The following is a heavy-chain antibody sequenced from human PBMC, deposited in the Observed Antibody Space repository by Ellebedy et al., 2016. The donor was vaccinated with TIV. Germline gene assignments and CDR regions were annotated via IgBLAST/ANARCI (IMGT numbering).Heavy chain of an antibody. V-gene: IGHV1-69*13. D-gene: IGHD3-10*01. CDR3: ARAFYLGGEGGYYGMDV. J-gene: IGHJ6*02. CDR1: GGTFSSYA. CDR2: IIPIFGTA. Sequence: SVKVSCXASGGTFSSYAISWVRQAPGQGLEWMGGIIPIFGTANYAQKFQGRVTITADESTSTAYMELSSLRSEDTAVYYCARAFYLGGEGGYYGMDVWGQGTTVTVSS.